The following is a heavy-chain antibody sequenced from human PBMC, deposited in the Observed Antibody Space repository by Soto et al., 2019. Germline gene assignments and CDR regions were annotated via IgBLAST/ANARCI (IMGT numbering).Heavy chain of an antibody. CDR2: ITSSSSDI. CDR1: VITFITYS. Sequence: GWSLRLSCASSVITFITYSMNWVRQAPGKGLEWVSSITSSSSDIYYAASVKGRFTTSRDNARNSLFLQMNSLRAEDTAVYYCARRSVAGTDFDYWGQGTLVTVSS. V-gene: IGHV3-21*01. CDR3: ARRSVAGTDFDY. D-gene: IGHD6-19*01. J-gene: IGHJ4*02.